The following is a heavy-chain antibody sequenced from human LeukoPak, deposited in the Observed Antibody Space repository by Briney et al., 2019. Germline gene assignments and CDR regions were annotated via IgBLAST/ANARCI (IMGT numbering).Heavy chain of an antibody. CDR2: IIAYNGNT. CDR3: ARALGSFSYYYDSSGFIDY. V-gene: IGHV1-18*01. D-gene: IGHD3-22*01. J-gene: IGHJ4*02. Sequence: ASVKVSCKASGYTFTSYGISWVRQAPGQGLEWMGWIIAYNGNTNYAQKLQGRVTMNTDKSTSKAYMQLRSKRSDEPAVYCCARALGSFSYYYDSSGFIDYWGQGTLVTVSS. CDR1: GYTFTSYG.